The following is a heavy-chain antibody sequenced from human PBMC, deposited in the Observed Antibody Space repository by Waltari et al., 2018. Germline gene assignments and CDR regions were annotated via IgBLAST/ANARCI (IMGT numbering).Heavy chain of an antibody. J-gene: IGHJ1*01. CDR2: INREGRST. CDR1: GITFNTHW. CDR3: AAPGGNDLEYLQR. D-gene: IGHD2-15*01. Sequence: EVQLVESGGGLVQPGGSLRLSCAASGITFNTHWMHWVRQAPGKGLVGGSRINREGRSTSYADSVKGRFTISRDNAKNTLYLEMKSLRAEDTAVYYCAAPGGNDLEYLQRWGQGTLVTVSS. V-gene: IGHV3-74*01.